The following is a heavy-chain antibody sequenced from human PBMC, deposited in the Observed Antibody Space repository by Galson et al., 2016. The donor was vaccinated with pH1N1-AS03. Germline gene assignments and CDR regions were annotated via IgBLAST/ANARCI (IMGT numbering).Heavy chain of an antibody. CDR1: AFPLRNYA. V-gene: IGHV3-23*01. CDR3: TQGEGGGPDDD. J-gene: IGHJ4*02. CDR2: LGSGGDT. Sequence: SLRLSCAASAFPLRNYALRWVRQAPGKGLEWVSTLGSGGDTHFADSVKGRFTISSDKSNNTMYLQMNSLRAEDTAIYYCTQGEGGGPDDDWGQGTLVTASS. D-gene: IGHD3-16*01.